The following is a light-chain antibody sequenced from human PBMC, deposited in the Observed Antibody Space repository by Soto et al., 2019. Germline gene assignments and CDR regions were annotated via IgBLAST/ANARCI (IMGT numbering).Light chain of an antibody. CDR3: LLHYGRAQM. Sequence: QTVVTQEPSLTVSSGGTVTLTCASSTGVVTSNYYPNWVQQKPGQAPRALIYSTSAKHSWTPARFSGSLLGGKAALTVSGVQAEDEADYYCLLHYGRAQMFGGGTQLTVL. CDR1: TGVVTSNYY. CDR2: STS. V-gene: IGLV7-43*01. J-gene: IGLJ7*01.